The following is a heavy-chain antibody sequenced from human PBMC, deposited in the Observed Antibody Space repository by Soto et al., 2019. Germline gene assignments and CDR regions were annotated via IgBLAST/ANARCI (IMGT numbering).Heavy chain of an antibody. Sequence: PSETLSLTCIVSGGSISSNNYNWGWIRQPPGKGLEWIGSIYYSGSTYYNPSLTSRVTISVDTSKNQFSLKLSSVTAADTAVYYCARHVFISVVRGSIMTCEYYNGMDVWGQGTTVTVSS. CDR3: ARHVFISVVRGSIMTCEYYNGMDV. CDR1: GGSISSNNYN. J-gene: IGHJ6*02. V-gene: IGHV4-39*01. CDR2: IYYSGST. D-gene: IGHD3-10*01.